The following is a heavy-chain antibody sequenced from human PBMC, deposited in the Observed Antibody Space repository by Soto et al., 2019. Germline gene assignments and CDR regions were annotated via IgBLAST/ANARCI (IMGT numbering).Heavy chain of an antibody. D-gene: IGHD2-15*01. CDR2: SYHSGSA. CDR1: GGSLSSSNW. Sequence: QVQLQESGPRLVKPSGTLSLTCAVSGGSLSSSNWWSWARQPPGKGLERIGESYHSGSAKYNPSLQSRLTLSVDKSKNQFSLRLNSVTAADTAVYYCARDDYCSGGNCDRGYFQDWGQGTLVTVSS. J-gene: IGHJ1*01. V-gene: IGHV4-4*02. CDR3: ARDDYCSGGNCDRGYFQD.